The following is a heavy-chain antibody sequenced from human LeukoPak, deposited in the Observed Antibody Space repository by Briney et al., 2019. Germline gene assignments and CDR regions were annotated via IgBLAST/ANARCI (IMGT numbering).Heavy chain of an antibody. CDR3: AKDRSSWYTLPFDY. Sequence: GGSMTLSCAGSGFTSSSHAMGCVRPAPGRWLEWDAAIRGSGGSTYYGEAVKGRFTISRDNSKNTLYLQMNSMRAEDTAVYYCAKDRSSWYTLPFDYWGQGTLVTVSS. CDR1: GFTSSSHA. D-gene: IGHD6-13*01. CDR2: IRGSGGST. V-gene: IGHV3-23*01. J-gene: IGHJ4*02.